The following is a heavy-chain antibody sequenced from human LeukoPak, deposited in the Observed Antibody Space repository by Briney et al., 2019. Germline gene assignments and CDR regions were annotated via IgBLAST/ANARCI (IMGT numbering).Heavy chain of an antibody. CDR2: ISYDGSNK. D-gene: IGHD7-27*01. J-gene: IGHJ4*02. V-gene: IGHV3-30*12. CDR3: ARDGTGDRTRRNFGY. Sequence: GGSLRLSCAASGFTFRSYGMHWVRQAPGKGLEWVAVISYDGSNKYYADSVKGRFTISRDNSKNTLYLQMNSLRAEDTAVYYCARDGTGDRTRRNFGYWGQGTLVTVSS. CDR1: GFTFRSYG.